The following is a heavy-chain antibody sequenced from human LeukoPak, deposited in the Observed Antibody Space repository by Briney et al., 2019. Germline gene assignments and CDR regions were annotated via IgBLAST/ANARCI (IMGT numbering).Heavy chain of an antibody. CDR3: ARGYNTFDI. D-gene: IGHD1-14*01. V-gene: IGHV4-59*08. Sequence: SETLSLTCTVSGGSISRYYWSWIRQPPGKRLEWIGYIYYTGSTNYNPSLKSRVTISVDTSKNQFSLNLISVTAADTALYYCARGYNTFDIWGQGTMLAVSS. J-gene: IGHJ3*02. CDR1: GGSISRYY. CDR2: IYYTGST.